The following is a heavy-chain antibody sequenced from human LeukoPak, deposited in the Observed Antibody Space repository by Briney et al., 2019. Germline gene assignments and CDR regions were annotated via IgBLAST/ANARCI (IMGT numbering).Heavy chain of an antibody. J-gene: IGHJ4*02. V-gene: IGHV3-30*04. CDR1: GFTFSSYA. CDR2: ISYDGSNK. Sequence: GGSLRLSCAASGFTFSSYAMHWVRQAPGKGLEWVAVISYDGSNKYYADSVKGRFTVSRDNSKSTLYLQMNSLRAEDTAVYYCAKGARKGDDYGGFFDYWGQGTLVTVSS. CDR3: AKGARKGDDYGGFFDY. D-gene: IGHD4-23*01.